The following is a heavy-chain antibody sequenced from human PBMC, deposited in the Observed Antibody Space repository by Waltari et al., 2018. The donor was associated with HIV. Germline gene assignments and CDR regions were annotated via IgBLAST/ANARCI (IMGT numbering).Heavy chain of an antibody. J-gene: IGHJ6*03. CDR2: ISSSGSTI. D-gene: IGHD1-20*01. V-gene: IGHV3-48*03. Sequence: EVQLVESGGGLVQPGGSLRLSCAASGFTFSSYEMNWVRPAPGEGLEWVSYISSSGSTIYYADSVKGRFTISRDNAKNSLYLQMNSLRAEDTAVYYCARGGFNWNDQTYYYYMDVWGKGTTVTVSS. CDR3: ARGGFNWNDQTYYYYMDV. CDR1: GFTFSSYE.